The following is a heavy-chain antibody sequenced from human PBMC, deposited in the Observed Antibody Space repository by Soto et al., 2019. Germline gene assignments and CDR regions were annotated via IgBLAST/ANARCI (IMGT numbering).Heavy chain of an antibody. CDR2: ISSTGSSI. Sequence: GGSLRLSCAASGFSFSDSYMGWIRQAPGKGLEWILYISSTGSSIFYADSVKGRLSISRDNAKSSVYLHMNSLRAEDTAVYYCARGRNRGYSYYMDVWGNGTTVTVSS. CDR3: ARGRNRGYSYYMDV. V-gene: IGHV3-11*01. J-gene: IGHJ6*03. CDR1: GFSFSDSY. D-gene: IGHD2-21*01.